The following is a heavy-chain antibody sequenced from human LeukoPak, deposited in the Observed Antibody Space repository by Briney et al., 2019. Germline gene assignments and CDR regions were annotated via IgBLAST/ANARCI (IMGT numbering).Heavy chain of an antibody. Sequence: SETLSLTCAVYGGSFSGYYWSWIRQPPGKGLEWIGYIYTSGSTNYNPSLKSRVTISVDTSKNQFSLKLSSVTAADTAVYYCARSPYYYDSSGYHGVFDYWGQGTLVTVSS. V-gene: IGHV4-59*01. CDR2: IYTSGST. CDR3: ARSPYYYDSSGYHGVFDY. D-gene: IGHD3-22*01. CDR1: GGSFSGYY. J-gene: IGHJ4*02.